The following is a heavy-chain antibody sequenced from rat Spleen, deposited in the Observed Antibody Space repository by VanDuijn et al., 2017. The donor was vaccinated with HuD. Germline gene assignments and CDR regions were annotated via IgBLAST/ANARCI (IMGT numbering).Heavy chain of an antibody. CDR2: ISPSGGST. D-gene: IGHD1-1*01. V-gene: IGHV5-19*01. CDR3: ASLVDWYFDF. J-gene: IGHJ1*01. CDR1: GFTFSNYG. Sequence: EVQLVESGGGLVQPGRSLKLSCAASGFTFSNYGMHWIRQAPTTGLEWVASISPSGGSTYYRDSVKGRFTISRDTAQNTLYLQMNSLRSEDTATYYCASLVDWYFDFWGPGTMVTVSS.